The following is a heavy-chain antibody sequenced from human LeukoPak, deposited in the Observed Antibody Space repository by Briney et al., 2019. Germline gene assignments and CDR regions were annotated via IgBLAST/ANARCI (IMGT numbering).Heavy chain of an antibody. CDR2: IYPGDSDT. CDR3: AIPSEIWLYSSGWYTRGYYYGMDV. CDR1: GYSFTSYW. Sequence: GESLKISCKGSGYSFTSYWIGWVRQMPGKGLEWMGIIYPGDSDTRYSPSFQGQVTISADKSISTAYLQWSSLKASDTAMYYCAIPSEIWLYSSGWYTRGYYYGMDVWGQGTTVTVSS. V-gene: IGHV5-51*01. J-gene: IGHJ6*02. D-gene: IGHD6-19*01.